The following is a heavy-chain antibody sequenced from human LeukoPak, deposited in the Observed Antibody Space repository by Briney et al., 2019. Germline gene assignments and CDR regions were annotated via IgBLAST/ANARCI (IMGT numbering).Heavy chain of an antibody. CDR2: SSSSSSYI. J-gene: IGHJ4*02. CDR1: GFTFSSYS. D-gene: IGHD3-22*01. Sequence: GGSLRLSCAASGFTFSSYSMNWVRQAPGKGLEWVSSSSSSSSYIYYADSVKGRFTISRDNAKNSLYLQMNSLRAEDTAVYYCARNGYYYDSSGHFDYWGQGTLVTVSS. V-gene: IGHV3-21*01. CDR3: ARNGYYYDSSGHFDY.